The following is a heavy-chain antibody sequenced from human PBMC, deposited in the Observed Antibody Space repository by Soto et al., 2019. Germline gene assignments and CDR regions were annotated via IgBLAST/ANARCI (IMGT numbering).Heavy chain of an antibody. J-gene: IGHJ4*02. Sequence: QVQLVQSGAEVKKPGASVKVSCKASGYTFTSYGISWVRQAPGQGLEWMGWISAYNGNTNYAQKLQGRVTMTTDTPTSTAYMELRGLRSDDTAVYCCAVLGYSYALGCYWGQGTLVTVAS. CDR2: ISAYNGNT. CDR3: AVLGYSYALGCY. V-gene: IGHV1-18*04. D-gene: IGHD5-18*01. CDR1: GYTFTSYG.